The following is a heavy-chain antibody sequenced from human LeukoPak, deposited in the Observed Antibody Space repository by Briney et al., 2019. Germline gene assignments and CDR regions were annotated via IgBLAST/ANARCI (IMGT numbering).Heavy chain of an antibody. J-gene: IGHJ5*02. D-gene: IGHD3-22*01. Sequence: ASVEVSCKASGYTFTGYYMHWVRQAPGQGLEWMGWINPNSGGTNYAQKFQGRVTMTRDTSISTAYMELSRLRSDDTAVYYCARTYYYDSRRFDPWGQGTLVTVSS. V-gene: IGHV1-2*02. CDR1: GYTFTGYY. CDR2: INPNSGGT. CDR3: ARTYYYDSRRFDP.